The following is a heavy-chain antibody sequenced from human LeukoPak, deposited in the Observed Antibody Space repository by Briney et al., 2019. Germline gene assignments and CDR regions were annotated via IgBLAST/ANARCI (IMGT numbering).Heavy chain of an antibody. Sequence: ETLSLTCTVSGGSIRNYYWNWVRQPAGMGLEWLGRIYSSGSTNYNPSLKSRVTMSVDTSKNQFSLKLYSVTAADTAVYYCVRENLEDTFYYYMDVWGKGTTVTVSS. D-gene: IGHD2-15*01. CDR2: IYSSGST. J-gene: IGHJ6*03. CDR1: GGSIRNYY. V-gene: IGHV4-4*07. CDR3: VRENLEDTFYYYMDV.